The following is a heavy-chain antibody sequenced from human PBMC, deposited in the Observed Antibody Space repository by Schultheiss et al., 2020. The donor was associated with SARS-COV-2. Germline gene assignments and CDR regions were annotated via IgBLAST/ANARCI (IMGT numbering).Heavy chain of an antibody. Sequence: SETLSLTCTVSGGSISPYYWTWIRQPPGKGLEWIGYIYYSGSTNYNPSLRSRVAISVDTSKNQFSLKLSSVTAADTAVYYCARGEEKRDYQYYYGMDVWGQGTTVAVSS. J-gene: IGHJ6*02. V-gene: IGHV4-59*01. CDR1: GGSISPYY. CDR3: ARGEEKRDYQYYYGMDV. CDR2: IYYSGST.